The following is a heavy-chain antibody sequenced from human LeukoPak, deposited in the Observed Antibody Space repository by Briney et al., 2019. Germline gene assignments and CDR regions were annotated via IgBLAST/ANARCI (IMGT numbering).Heavy chain of an antibody. Sequence: SETLSLTCTVSGGSISSGGYYWSWIRQHPGTGLEWIGYIYYSGSTYYNPSLKSRVTISVDTSKNQFSLKLSSVTAADTAVYYCASSRWDSSGYYLYWGQGTLVTVSS. V-gene: IGHV4-31*03. CDR1: GGSISSGGYY. J-gene: IGHJ4*02. CDR3: ASSRWDSSGYYLY. D-gene: IGHD3-22*01. CDR2: IYYSGST.